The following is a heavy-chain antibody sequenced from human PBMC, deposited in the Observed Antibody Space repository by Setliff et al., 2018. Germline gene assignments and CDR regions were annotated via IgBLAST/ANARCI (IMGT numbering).Heavy chain of an antibody. Sequence: SETLSLTCTVSGGSISSSSYYWGWIRQPPGKGLEWIGSIYYSGSTYYNPSLKSRVTISVDTSKNQFSLKLSSVTAADTAVYYCARSVVVIAYDAFDIWGQGTRVTV. J-gene: IGHJ3*02. V-gene: IGHV4-39*01. CDR1: GGSISSSSYY. D-gene: IGHD2-21*01. CDR3: ARSVVVIAYDAFDI. CDR2: IYYSGST.